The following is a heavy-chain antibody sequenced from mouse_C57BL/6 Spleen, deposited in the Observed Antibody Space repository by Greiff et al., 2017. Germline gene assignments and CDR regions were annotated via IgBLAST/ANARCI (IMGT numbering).Heavy chain of an antibody. CDR3: TRSREGGDY. D-gene: IGHD1-1*01. V-gene: IGHV1-15*01. CDR1: GYTFTDYE. J-gene: IGHJ2*01. CDR2: IDPETGGT. Sequence: VQLQQSGAELVRPGASVTLSCKASGYTFTDYEMHWVKQTPVHGLEWIGAIDPETGGTAYNQKFKGKAILTADKSSSTAYMELRSLTSEDSAVYYCTRSREGGDYWGQGTTLTVSS.